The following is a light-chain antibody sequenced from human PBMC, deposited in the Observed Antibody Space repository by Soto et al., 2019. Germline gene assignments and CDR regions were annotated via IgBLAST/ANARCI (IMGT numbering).Light chain of an antibody. J-gene: IGLJ1*01. CDR1: SSDVGGYDY. CDR2: EVT. Sequence: QSALTQPPSASGSPGQSVTISCTGTSSDVGGYDYVSWYQQHPGKAPKLMIYEVTIRPSGVSDRFSGSKSGNTASLTVSGLQAEDEADYYCSSYTGGNASDVFGTGTKLTVL. CDR3: SSYTGGNASDV. V-gene: IGLV2-8*01.